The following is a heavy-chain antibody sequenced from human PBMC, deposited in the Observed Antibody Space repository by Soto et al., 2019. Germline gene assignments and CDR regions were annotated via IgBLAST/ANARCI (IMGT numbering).Heavy chain of an antibody. CDR3: ARGKGMEENYYYYGMDI. CDR2: INGGTGQT. D-gene: IGHD1-1*01. V-gene: IGHV1-3*01. Sequence: GSVKVSCKASGYTFSTYAMHWVRQAPGQSLEWMGWINGGTGQTRYSQRFQDRVTITRDTSAKTTYMDLTSLRSEDTAVYYCARGKGMEENYYYYGMDIWGQGTTVTVSS. CDR1: GYTFSTYA. J-gene: IGHJ6*02.